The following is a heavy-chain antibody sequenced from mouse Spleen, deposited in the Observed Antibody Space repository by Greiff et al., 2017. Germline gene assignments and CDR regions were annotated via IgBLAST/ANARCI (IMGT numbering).Heavy chain of an antibody. CDR2: INPSSGYT. V-gene: IGHV1-4*01. D-gene: IGHD2-14*01. Sequence: QVQLQQSGAELARPGASVKMSCKASGYTFTSYTMHWVKQRPGQGLEWIGYINPSSGYTKYNEKFKGKATLTVDTSSSTAYMELHSLTSEDSAVYFCARSRGGNLDYWGQGTTLTVSS. CDR3: ARSRGGNLDY. J-gene: IGHJ2*01. CDR1: GYTFTSYT.